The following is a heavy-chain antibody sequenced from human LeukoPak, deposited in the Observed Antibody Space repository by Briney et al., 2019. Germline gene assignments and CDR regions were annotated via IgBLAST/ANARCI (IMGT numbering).Heavy chain of an antibody. CDR3: ATGAGLYDF. Sequence: GGSLRLSCGASGFTFSTYNMILVRQAPGKGLEWVSSISTGSYYISYADSVRGRFAISRDDAKNSLYLHLNSLRADDTAVYYCATGAGLYDFWGQGTLVTVSS. J-gene: IGHJ4*02. D-gene: IGHD2-15*01. V-gene: IGHV3-21*01. CDR1: GFTFSTYN. CDR2: ISTGSYYI.